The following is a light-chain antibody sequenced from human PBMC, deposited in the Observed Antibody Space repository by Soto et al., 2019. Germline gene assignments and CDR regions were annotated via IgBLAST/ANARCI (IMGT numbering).Light chain of an antibody. V-gene: IGKV3-20*01. CDR3: QQYGTSPLT. CDR2: GAS. J-gene: IGKJ4*01. CDR1: QSVSSTF. Sequence: EIVLTQSPGTLSLSPGERASLSCRASQSVSSTFLAWYQQKPGQAPRLLIYGASRRATGIPDRFSGSGSGTDFTLTISRLEPEDFAVYSCQQYGTSPLTFGGGTKVEIK.